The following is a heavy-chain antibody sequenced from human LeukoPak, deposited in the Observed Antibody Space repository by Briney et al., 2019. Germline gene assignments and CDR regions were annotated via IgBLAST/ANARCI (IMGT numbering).Heavy chain of an antibody. CDR2: ISYDGSNK. CDR1: GFTFSSYG. D-gene: IGHD1-26*01. V-gene: IGHV3-30*18. J-gene: IGHJ4*02. Sequence: GRSLRLSCAASGFTFSSYGMHWVRQAPGKGLEWVAVISYDGSNKYYADSVKGRFTISRGNSKNTLYLQMNSLRAEDTAVYYCAKDLRVWGATAPFDYWGQGTLVTVSS. CDR3: AKDLRVWGATAPFDY.